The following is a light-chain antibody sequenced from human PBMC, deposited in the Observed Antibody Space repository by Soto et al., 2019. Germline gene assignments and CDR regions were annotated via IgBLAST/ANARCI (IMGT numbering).Light chain of an antibody. CDR1: SSDVGGYNY. J-gene: IGLJ2*01. V-gene: IGLV2-8*01. CDR2: EGS. Sequence: QSALTQPASASGSPGQSVTISCTGTSSDVGGYNYVSWYQQHPGKAPKLMISEGSKRPSGVPDRFSGSKSGNTASLTVSGLQAEDEADYYCSSFAGNNTLVFGGGTKLTVL. CDR3: SSFAGNNTLV.